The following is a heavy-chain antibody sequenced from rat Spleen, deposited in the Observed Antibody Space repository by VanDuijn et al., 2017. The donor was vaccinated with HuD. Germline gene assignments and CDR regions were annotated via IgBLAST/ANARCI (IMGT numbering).Heavy chain of an antibody. CDR2: MWYDGET. J-gene: IGHJ3*01. CDR1: GFSLTSYS. D-gene: IGHD1-11*01. V-gene: IGHV2-15*01. Sequence: QVQLKESGPGLVQTSETLTLTCTVSGFSLTSYSVSWVRQPSGKGPEWMGRMWYDGETAYNSALKSRLSISRDTSTSQVFLKMNSLQTEDTAIYFCTRTYGGYTSHWFAYWGRGALVTVSS. CDR3: TRTYGGYTSHWFAY.